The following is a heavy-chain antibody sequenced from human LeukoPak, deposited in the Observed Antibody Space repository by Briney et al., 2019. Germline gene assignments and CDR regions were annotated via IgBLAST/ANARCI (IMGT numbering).Heavy chain of an antibody. V-gene: IGHV3-74*01. CDR3: ARDGSSWANWLDP. J-gene: IGHJ5*02. CDR1: GFTLTIYW. Sequence: GGSLRLSCAASGFTLTIYWMHWVRQAPGKGLGWVSRINSDGSSTSYADSVKGRFTISRDNAKNTLYLQMNSLRVEDTGVYYCARDGSSWANWLDPWGQGTLVTVSS. CDR2: INSDGSST. D-gene: IGHD6-13*01.